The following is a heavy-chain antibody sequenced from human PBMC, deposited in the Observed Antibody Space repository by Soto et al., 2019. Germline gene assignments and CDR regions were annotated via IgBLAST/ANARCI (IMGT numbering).Heavy chain of an antibody. Sequence: SETLSLTCTVSGGSVSSGSYYWSWIRQAPGKGLEWIGYIYISGSTNYNPSLKSRVTISVDTSKNQFSLRVSSLTAADTAVYYCARGNDSVSYYFDYSARGPLVTVSS. CDR3: ARGNDSVSYYFDY. D-gene: IGHD3-10*01. CDR2: IYISGST. CDR1: GGSVSSGSYY. V-gene: IGHV4-61*01. J-gene: IGHJ4*02.